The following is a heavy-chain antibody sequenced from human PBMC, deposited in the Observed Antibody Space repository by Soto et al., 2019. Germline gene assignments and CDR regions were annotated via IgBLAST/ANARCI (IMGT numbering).Heavy chain of an antibody. J-gene: IGHJ5*02. D-gene: IGHD3-10*01. CDR2: IYPGDSDT. CDR3: ARTYYYGSGSYSQGYWFDT. V-gene: IGHV5-51*01. CDR1: GYSFTSYW. Sequence: PGESLKISCKGSGYSFTSYWIGWVRQMPGKGLEWMGIIYPGDSDTRYSPSFQGQVTISADKSISTAYLQWSSLKASDTAMYYCARTYYYGSGSYSQGYWFDTWGQGTLVTVSS.